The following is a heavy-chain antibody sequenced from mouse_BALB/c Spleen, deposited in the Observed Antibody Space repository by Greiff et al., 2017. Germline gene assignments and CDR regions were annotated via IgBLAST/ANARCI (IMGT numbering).Heavy chain of an antibody. J-gene: IGHJ4*01. Sequence: EVMLVESGGGLVKPGGSLKLSCAASGFTFSDYYMYWVRQTPEKRLEWVATISDGGSYTYYPDSVKGRFTISRDNAKNNLYLQMSSLKSEDTAMYYCARGLGLRHAMDYWGQGTSVTVSS. CDR1: GFTFSDYY. CDR2: ISDGGSYT. D-gene: IGHD2-4*01. V-gene: IGHV5-4*02. CDR3: ARGLGLRHAMDY.